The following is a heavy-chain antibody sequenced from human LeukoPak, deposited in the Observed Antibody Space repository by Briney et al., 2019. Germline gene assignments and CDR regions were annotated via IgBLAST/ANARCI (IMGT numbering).Heavy chain of an antibody. Sequence: SGGSLRLSCAASGFTFSSYGMHWVRQAPGKGLEWVAFTRPDGSNKHYGDSVQGRFTISRDNSRNTLYLQMNSLRVEDTAMYYCAKDWSTDWSNWFDSWGPGSLATVSS. D-gene: IGHD3-3*01. V-gene: IGHV3-30*02. J-gene: IGHJ5*01. CDR3: AKDWSTDWSNWFDS. CDR2: TRPDGSNK. CDR1: GFTFSSYG.